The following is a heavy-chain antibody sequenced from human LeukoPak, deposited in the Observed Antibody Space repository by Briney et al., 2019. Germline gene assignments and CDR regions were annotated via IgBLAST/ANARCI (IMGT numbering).Heavy chain of an antibody. CDR2: INHSGST. D-gene: IGHD3-22*01. V-gene: IGHV4-34*01. CDR3: ASYPTPYDSSGYYFGGGIDY. J-gene: IGHJ4*02. CDR1: GVSFSGYY. Sequence: SETLSLTCAVYGVSFSGYYWSWLRQPPGKGLEWIGEINHSGSTNYNPSLKSRVTISVDTSKNQFSLKLSSVTAADTAVYYCASYPTPYDSSGYYFGGGIDYWGQGTLVTVSS.